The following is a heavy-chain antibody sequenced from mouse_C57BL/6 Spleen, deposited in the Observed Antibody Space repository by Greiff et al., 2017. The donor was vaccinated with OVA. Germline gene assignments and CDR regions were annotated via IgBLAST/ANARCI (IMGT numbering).Heavy chain of an antibody. CDR3: ASGGGVDYDEFAY. J-gene: IGHJ3*01. D-gene: IGHD2-4*01. Sequence: QVQLQQSGAELARPGASVKLSCKASGYTFTSYGISWVKQRTGQGLEWIGEIYPRSGNTYYNEKFKGKATLTADKSSSKAYMELRSLTSEDSAVYFCASGGGVDYDEFAYWGQGTLVTVSA. CDR2: IYPRSGNT. CDR1: GYTFTSYG. V-gene: IGHV1-81*01.